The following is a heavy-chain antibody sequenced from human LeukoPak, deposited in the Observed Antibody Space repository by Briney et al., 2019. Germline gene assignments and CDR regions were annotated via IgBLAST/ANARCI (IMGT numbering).Heavy chain of an antibody. CDR3: AKYLGYRFDY. J-gene: IGHJ4*02. Sequence: GGSLRLSCAGSGFTFSSYGMNWVRQAPGKGLEWVAYISTLSSTIYYADSVKGRFTISRDNAKNSLYLQMNSLRAEDTAVYYCAKYLGYRFDYWGQGTLVTVSS. V-gene: IGHV3-48*01. D-gene: IGHD6-13*01. CDR1: GFTFSSYG. CDR2: ISTLSSTI.